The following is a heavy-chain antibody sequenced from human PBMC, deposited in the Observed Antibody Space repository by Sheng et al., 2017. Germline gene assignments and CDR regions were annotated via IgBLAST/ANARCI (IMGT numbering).Heavy chain of an antibody. CDR3: ARVAAAGXKFDY. D-gene: IGHD6-13*01. J-gene: IGHJ4*02. CDR1: GGSIINDY. CDR2: MYYSGST. Sequence: QVQLQESGPGLVKPSETLSLTCTVSGGSIINDYWSWIRQPPGKGLEWIGYMYYSGSTNYNPSLKSRVTISADMSKNQFSLKLSSVTAADTAVYYCARVAAAGXKFDYWGQGTLVTVSS. V-gene: IGHV4-59*12.